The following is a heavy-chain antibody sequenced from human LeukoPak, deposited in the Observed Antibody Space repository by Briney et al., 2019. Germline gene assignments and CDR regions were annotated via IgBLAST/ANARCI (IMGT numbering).Heavy chain of an antibody. CDR3: AGPISSGYYYVVIRDAFDI. D-gene: IGHD3-22*01. Sequence: PSETLSLTCTVSGGSISSSSYYWGWIRQPPGKGLEWIGSIYYSASTYYNLSLKSQVTISVDTSKNQFSLKLSSVTAADTAVYYCAGPISSGYYYVVIRDAFDIWGQGTMVTVSS. V-gene: IGHV4-39*01. CDR1: GGSISSSSYY. CDR2: IYYSAST. J-gene: IGHJ3*02.